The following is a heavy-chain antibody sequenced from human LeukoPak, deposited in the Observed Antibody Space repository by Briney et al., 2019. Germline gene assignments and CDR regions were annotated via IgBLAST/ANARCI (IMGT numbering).Heavy chain of an antibody. CDR3: ARSWWEDQRWLRPRAAFDI. CDR1: GGSISSYY. V-gene: IGHV4-59*01. J-gene: IGHJ3*02. CDR2: NYYNWST. D-gene: IGHD5-24*01. Sequence: SETLFLTLTGPGGSISSYYWSWIRQAPGKGMGWNWVNYYNWSTNYNPSLKSRVTMSVDTSKNQFSLKLSSVTAADTAVYYCARSWWEDQRWLRPRAAFDIWGQGTMVTVSS.